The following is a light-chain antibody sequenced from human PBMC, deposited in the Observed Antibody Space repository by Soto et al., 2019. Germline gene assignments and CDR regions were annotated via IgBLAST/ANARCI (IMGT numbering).Light chain of an antibody. CDR3: PQRSNWPT. CDR1: QTVRNNY. J-gene: IGKJ1*01. V-gene: IGKV3D-20*02. Sequence: EFVLTQSPGTLSLSPGERSTLSCLASQTVRNNYLAWYQQKPGQDPRLLIYDESSRATGIPARFSGSGSGTDFTLTISSLEPEDFAVYYCPQRSNWPTVGQGTKVEIK. CDR2: DES.